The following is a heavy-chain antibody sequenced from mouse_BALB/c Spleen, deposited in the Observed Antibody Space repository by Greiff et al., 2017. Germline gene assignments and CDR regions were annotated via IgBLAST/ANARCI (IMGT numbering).Heavy chain of an antibody. CDR2: ISDGGSYT. J-gene: IGHJ4*01. CDR3: ARGGLLLPYYYAMDY. D-gene: IGHD1-1*01. Sequence: EVKVVESGGGLVKPGGSLKLSCAASGFTFSDYYMYWVRQTPEKRLEWVATISDGGSYTYYPDSVKGRFTISRDNAKNNLYLQMSSLKSEDTAMYYCARGGLLLPYYYAMDYWGQGTSVTVSS. CDR1: GFTFSDYY. V-gene: IGHV5-4*02.